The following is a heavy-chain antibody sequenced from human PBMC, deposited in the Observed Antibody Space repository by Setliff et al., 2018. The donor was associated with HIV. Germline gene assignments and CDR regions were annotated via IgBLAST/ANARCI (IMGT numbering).Heavy chain of an antibody. D-gene: IGHD4-4*01. CDR2: IYSGDGTS. V-gene: IGHV3-23*03. CDR1: GFILNNYA. CDR3: VKGGDYTNPFDY. Sequence: GSLRLSCAASGFILNNYAMTWVRQAPGKGLEWVSVIYSGDGTSYYADSVKGRFTIFRDNSRNTLYLQMNSLRAEDTATYYCVKGGDYTNPFDYWGHGTLITVSS. J-gene: IGHJ4*01.